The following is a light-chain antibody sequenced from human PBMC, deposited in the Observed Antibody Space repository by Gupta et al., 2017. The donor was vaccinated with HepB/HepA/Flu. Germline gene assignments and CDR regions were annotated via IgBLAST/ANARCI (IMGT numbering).Light chain of an antibody. Sequence: DIQMTQSPSSLSASVGDRVTITCQASQDISNYLNWYQQKPGKAPKLLIYDASNLETGVPSRFSGSGSGTDFIFTISSLQPEDIATYYCHQYGNLPLTFGGGTKVEIK. J-gene: IGKJ4*01. V-gene: IGKV1-33*01. CDR3: HQYGNLPLT. CDR1: QDISNY. CDR2: DAS.